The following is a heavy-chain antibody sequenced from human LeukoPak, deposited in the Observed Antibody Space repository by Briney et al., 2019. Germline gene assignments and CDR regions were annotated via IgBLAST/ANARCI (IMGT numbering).Heavy chain of an antibody. CDR1: GGSISSGGYY. D-gene: IGHD3-22*01. J-gene: IGHJ4*02. CDR2: IYYSGST. CDR3: ARGRNHYDSSGYYFDY. V-gene: IGHV4-31*03. Sequence: SETLSLTCTVSGGSISSGGYYWSWIRQHPGKGLEWIGYIYYSGSTYYNPSLKSRVTISVDTSKNQSSLKLSSVTAADTAVYYCARGRNHYDSSGYYFDYWGQGTLVTVSS.